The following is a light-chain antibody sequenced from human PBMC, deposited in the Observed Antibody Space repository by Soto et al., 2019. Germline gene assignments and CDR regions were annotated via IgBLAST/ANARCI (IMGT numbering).Light chain of an antibody. J-gene: IGKJ1*01. CDR2: DAS. Sequence: QLTQSPSTLSASVGDRDTITCRASHNIERWMAWYQQKPGKAPSLLIFDASTLHSGVPSRFSGSGSGTDFTLTISSLQPDDFATYYCQQFAISTTFGQGTKVDIK. CDR3: QQFAISTT. V-gene: IGKV1-5*01. CDR1: HNIERW.